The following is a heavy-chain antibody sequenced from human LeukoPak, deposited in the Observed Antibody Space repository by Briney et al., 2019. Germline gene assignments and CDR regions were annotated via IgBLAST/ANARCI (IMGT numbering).Heavy chain of an antibody. CDR1: GFTFSSYG. J-gene: IGHJ4*02. V-gene: IGHV3-33*06. D-gene: IGHD1-1*01. Sequence: GRSLRLSCAASGFTFSSYGMHWVRQAPGKGLEWVAVIWYDGSNSYYADSVKGRFTISRDNSKNTVFLQMNSLRAEDTAVYYCAKDLGRHNWNYDYWGQGTLVTVSS. CDR2: IWYDGSNS. CDR3: AKDLGRHNWNYDY.